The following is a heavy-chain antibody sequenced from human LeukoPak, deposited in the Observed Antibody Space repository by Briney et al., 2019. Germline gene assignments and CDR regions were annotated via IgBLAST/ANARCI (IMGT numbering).Heavy chain of an antibody. J-gene: IGHJ4*02. CDR1: GGSFSGYY. D-gene: IGHD6-19*01. CDR3: ARGSGYSSGFFDY. CDR2: INHSGST. Sequence: SETLSLTCAVYGGSFSGYYWSWIRQPPGKGLEWIGEINHSGSTNHNPSLKSRVTMSVDTSKNQFSLKLSSVTAADTAVYYCARGSGYSSGFFDYWGQGTLVTVSS. V-gene: IGHV4-34*01.